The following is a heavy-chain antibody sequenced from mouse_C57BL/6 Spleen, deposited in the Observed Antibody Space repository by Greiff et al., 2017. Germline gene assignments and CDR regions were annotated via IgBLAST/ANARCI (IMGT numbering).Heavy chain of an antibody. CDR1: GYTFTSYW. CDR2: IDPSDSYT. J-gene: IGHJ4*01. D-gene: IGHD2-2*01. V-gene: IGHV1-50*01. CDR3: ARGGYENLGY. Sequence: QVQLKQPGAELVKPGASVKLSCKASGYTFTSYWMQWVKQRPGQGLEWIGEIDPSDSYTNYNQKFKGKATLTVDTSSSTAYMQLSSLTSEDSAVYYCARGGYENLGYWGQGTSVTVSS.